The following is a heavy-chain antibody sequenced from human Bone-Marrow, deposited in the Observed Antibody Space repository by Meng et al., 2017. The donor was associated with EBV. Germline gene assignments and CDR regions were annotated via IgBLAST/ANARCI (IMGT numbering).Heavy chain of an antibody. Sequence: QNTLKESGPTLVKPTQTLTLTCTFSGFSRSTRGVGGGWIRQPPEKALEWLALIYWDDDKRYSPSLKSRLTITKDTSKNQVVLTMTNMDPVDAATYYCAHIIAARPFDYWGQGTLVTVSS. D-gene: IGHD6-6*01. CDR3: AHIIAARPFDY. CDR1: GFSRSTRGVG. J-gene: IGHJ4*02. V-gene: IGHV2-5*02. CDR2: IYWDDDK.